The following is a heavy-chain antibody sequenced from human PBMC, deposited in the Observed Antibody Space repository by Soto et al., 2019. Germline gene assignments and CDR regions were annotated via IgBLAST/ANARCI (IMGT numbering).Heavy chain of an antibody. CDR1: GDSISSGGYY. CDR2: IYYSGST. V-gene: IGHV4-31*03. D-gene: IGHD6-13*01. CDR3: ARGTRYSSKGTLPYYMDV. J-gene: IGHJ6*03. Sequence: PSETLSLTCTVSGDSISSGGYYWSWIRQHPGKGLEWIGYIYYSGSTYYNPSLKSRVTISVDTSKNQFSLKLSSVTAADTAVYYCARGTRYSSKGTLPYYMDVWGKGTTVTVSS.